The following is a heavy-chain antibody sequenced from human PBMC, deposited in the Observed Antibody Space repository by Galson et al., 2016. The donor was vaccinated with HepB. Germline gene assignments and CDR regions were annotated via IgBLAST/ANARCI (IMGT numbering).Heavy chain of an antibody. V-gene: IGHV3-23*01. Sequence: SLRLSCAASGLSFSPYAVSWVSQAPGQGLEWVSAIKGTGNITKYAESVKGRFTISRDNSKNTMYLQVNSLRAEDTAVYYCARGGLGNYYAYGMDVWGHGTTVTVS. CDR3: ARGGLGNYYAYGMDV. D-gene: IGHD3/OR15-3a*01. J-gene: IGHJ6*02. CDR1: GLSFSPYA. CDR2: IKGTGNIT.